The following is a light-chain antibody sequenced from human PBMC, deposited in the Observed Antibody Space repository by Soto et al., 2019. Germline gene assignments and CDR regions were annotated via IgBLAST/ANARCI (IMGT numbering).Light chain of an antibody. V-gene: IGLV1-44*01. J-gene: IGLJ1*01. CDR3: AAWDGSLNVYV. Sequence: QPVLTQPPSASGTPGQRVTISCSGSNSNIGSNSVNWYQQLPRTAPKVLIYTNNQRPSGVPDRFSGSKSGTSASLAISGLQSEDEADYYCAAWDGSLNVYVFGTGTKLTVL. CDR1: NSNIGSNS. CDR2: TNN.